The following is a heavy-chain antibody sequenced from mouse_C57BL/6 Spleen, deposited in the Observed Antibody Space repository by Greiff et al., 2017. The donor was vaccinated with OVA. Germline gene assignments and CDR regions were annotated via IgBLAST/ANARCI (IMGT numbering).Heavy chain of an antibody. D-gene: IGHD3-2*02. V-gene: IGHV5-16*01. CDR1: GFTFSDYY. Sequence: EVMLVESEGGLVQPGSSMKLSCTASGFTFSDYYMAWVRQVPEKGLEWVANINYDGSSTYYLDSLKSRFIISRDNAKNILYLQMSSLKSEDTATYYCARARQLRLLYYFDYWGQGTTLTVSS. CDR2: INYDGSST. CDR3: ARARQLRLLYYFDY. J-gene: IGHJ2*01.